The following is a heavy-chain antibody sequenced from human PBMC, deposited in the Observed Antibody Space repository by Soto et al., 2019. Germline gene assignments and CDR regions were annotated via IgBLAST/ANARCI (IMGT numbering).Heavy chain of an antibody. V-gene: IGHV3-23*01. Sequence: EVQLLESGGGLVQPGGSLRLSCAASGFTFSTYGLSWVRQAPGRGLRGVSIISGSGGSTYYADTVKGRFTISRDNSKNTLYLQMNSLRAEDTAVYYCAKDPATIAVAGTFDYWGQGTLVIVSS. D-gene: IGHD6-19*01. CDR3: AKDPATIAVAGTFDY. CDR2: ISGSGGST. CDR1: GFTFSTYG. J-gene: IGHJ4*02.